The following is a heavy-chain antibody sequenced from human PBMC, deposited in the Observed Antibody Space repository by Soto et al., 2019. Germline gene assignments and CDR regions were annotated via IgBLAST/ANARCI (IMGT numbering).Heavy chain of an antibody. J-gene: IGHJ4*02. Sequence: SETLSLTCTVSGGAVSSGTYYWSWIRQPPGKGLEWIGYIYFTGSTNYNPSLKSRVTMSLDTSKNQFSLKLSSVTAADTAVYYCARMNWIQPYYFDYWGQGTLVTVSS. CDR3: ARMNWIQPYYFDY. CDR1: GGAVSSGTYY. CDR2: IYFTGST. D-gene: IGHD5-18*01. V-gene: IGHV4-61*01.